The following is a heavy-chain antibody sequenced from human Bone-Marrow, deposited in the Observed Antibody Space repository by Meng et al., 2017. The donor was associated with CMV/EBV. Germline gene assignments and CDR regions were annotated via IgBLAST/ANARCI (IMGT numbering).Heavy chain of an antibody. J-gene: IGHJ6*02. D-gene: IGHD2-2*02. CDR2: IRYDGTNK. CDR3: AREGAYCSSTSCYNDYYYYGMDV. CDR1: GFTFGSYG. V-gene: IGHV3-30*02. Sequence: GESLKIACAASGFTFGSYGIHWVRQAPGKGLEWVAFIRYDGTNKYYEDSVKGRFTISRDNSKNTLYLQMNSLRAEDTAVYYCAREGAYCSSTSCYNDYYYYGMDVWGQGTTVTVSS.